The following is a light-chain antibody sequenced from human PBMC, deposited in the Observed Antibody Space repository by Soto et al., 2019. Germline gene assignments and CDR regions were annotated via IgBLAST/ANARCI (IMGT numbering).Light chain of an antibody. V-gene: IGLV2-14*01. CDR3: SSDTSSKDVV. CDR1: SSDVGGYNY. J-gene: IGLJ2*01. CDR2: DVS. Sequence: QSVLTQPASVSGSPGQSITISCTGTSSDVGGYNYVYWYQQHPGKAPKLMIYDVSNRPSGVSNRFSGSKAGNTASLTSSGLQAEDEDDYYGSSDTSSKDVVFGGGTKLTVL.